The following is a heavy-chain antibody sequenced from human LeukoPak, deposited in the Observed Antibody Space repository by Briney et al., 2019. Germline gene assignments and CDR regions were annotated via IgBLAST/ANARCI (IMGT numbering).Heavy chain of an antibody. CDR2: IYYSGST. CDR1: GGSISSYY. D-gene: IGHD1-26*01. J-gene: IGHJ5*02. CDR3: ARDPGSFDSGSYRRRFDP. Sequence: SETLSLTCTVSGGSISSYYWSWIRQPPGKGLEWIGYIYYSGSTNYNPSLKSRVTISVDTSKNQFSLKLSSVTAADTAVYYCARDPGSFDSGSYRRRFDPWGQGTLVTVSS. V-gene: IGHV4-59*12.